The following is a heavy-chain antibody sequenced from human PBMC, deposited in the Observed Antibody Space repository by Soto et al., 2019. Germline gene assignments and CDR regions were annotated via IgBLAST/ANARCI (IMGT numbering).Heavy chain of an antibody. CDR2: IKNDGSEK. D-gene: IGHD2-8*01. Sequence: EVQLVESGGDLVQPGGSLRLSCVASGFTFSAYWMSWVRQAPGKGLEWVATIKNDGSEKYYADAVRGRFTLSRDNTKSSFYLELGGLRAEDTAIYYCARRSNQDYWGQGTLVAVSS. V-gene: IGHV3-7*03. CDR1: GFTFSAYW. J-gene: IGHJ4*02. CDR3: ARRSNQDY.